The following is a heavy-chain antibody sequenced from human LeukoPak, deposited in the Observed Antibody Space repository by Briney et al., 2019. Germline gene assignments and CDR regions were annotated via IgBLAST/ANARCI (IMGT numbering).Heavy chain of an antibody. V-gene: IGHV4-38-2*02. D-gene: IGHD6-13*01. CDR2: ISHSGST. J-gene: IGHJ4*02. Sequence: PSETLSLTCYISSHSITSGYYWGWIRQPPGKGLERIGGISHSGSTYYNPSLKSRVTISVDTSKNQFSLRLNSVTAADTAVYYCARESSSQAYFDYWGRGSLVTVSS. CDR1: SHSITSGYY. CDR3: ARESSSQAYFDY.